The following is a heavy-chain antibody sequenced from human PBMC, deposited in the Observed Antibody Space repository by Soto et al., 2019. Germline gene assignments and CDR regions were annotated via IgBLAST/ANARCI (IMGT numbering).Heavy chain of an antibody. D-gene: IGHD5-18*01. CDR3: AKRDVDTAMVKYYYYYGMDV. V-gene: IGHV3-30*18. CDR1: GFTFSSYG. Sequence: GGSLRLSCAASGFTFSSYGMHWVRQAPGKGLEWVAVISYDGSNKYYADSVKGRFTISRDNSKNTLYLQMNSLRAEDTAVYYCAKRDVDTAMVKYYYYYGMDVWGQGTTVTVSS. CDR2: ISYDGSNK. J-gene: IGHJ6*02.